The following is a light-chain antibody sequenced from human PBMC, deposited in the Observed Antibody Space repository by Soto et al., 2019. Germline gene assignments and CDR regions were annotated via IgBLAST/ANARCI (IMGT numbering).Light chain of an antibody. CDR3: QQRSNWPPIT. Sequence: EIVLTQSPATLSLSPGERATLSGXASXSVSTYLAWYRQKPGQAPRLLIYDASARATGIPARFSGSGTGTDFTLTISSLEPEDFAVYYCQQRSNWPPITFGQGTRLEIK. V-gene: IGKV3-11*01. CDR2: DAS. J-gene: IGKJ5*01. CDR1: XSVSTY.